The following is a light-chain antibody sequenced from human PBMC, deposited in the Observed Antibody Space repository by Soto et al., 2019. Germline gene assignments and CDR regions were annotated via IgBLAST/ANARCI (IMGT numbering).Light chain of an antibody. CDR3: NSYAGSNILV. V-gene: IGLV2-8*01. CDR2: EVT. J-gene: IGLJ2*01. Sequence: QSALTQPPSASGSPGQSVTISCTGTSSDVGNFNYVSWYQQHPGKAPKLMIYEVTKRPSGVPDRFSGSKSGNTASLTISGLQAEDEADYFCNSYAGSNILVFGGGTQLTVL. CDR1: SSDVGNFNY.